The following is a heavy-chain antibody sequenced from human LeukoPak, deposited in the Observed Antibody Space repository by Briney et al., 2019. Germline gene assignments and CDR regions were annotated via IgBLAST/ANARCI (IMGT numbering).Heavy chain of an antibody. Sequence: GGSLSLSCAASGFTFSSYSVNWVRQAPGKGLEWVSYISSSSSTIYYADSVKGRFTISRDNAKNSLYLQMNSLRAEDTAVYYCARDYYDSSGYVDYWGQGTLVTVSS. CDR1: GFTFSSYS. CDR3: ARDYYDSSGYVDY. D-gene: IGHD3-22*01. CDR2: ISSSSSTI. V-gene: IGHV3-48*01. J-gene: IGHJ4*02.